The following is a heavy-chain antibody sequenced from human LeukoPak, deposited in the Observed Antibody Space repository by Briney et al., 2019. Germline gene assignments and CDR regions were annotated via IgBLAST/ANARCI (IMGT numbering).Heavy chain of an antibody. J-gene: IGHJ3*02. D-gene: IGHD3-22*01. V-gene: IGHV4-59*01. CDR3: ARSSGYYGGDAFDI. Sequence: SETLSLTCTVSGGSISSYYWSWIRQPPGKGLKWIGYIYYSGSTNYNPSLKSRVTISVDTSKNQFSLKLSSVTAADTAVYYCARSSGYYGGDAFDIWGQGTMVTVSS. CDR1: GGSISSYY. CDR2: IYYSGST.